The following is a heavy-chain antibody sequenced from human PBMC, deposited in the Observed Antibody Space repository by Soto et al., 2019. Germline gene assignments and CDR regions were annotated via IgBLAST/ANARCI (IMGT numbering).Heavy chain of an antibody. CDR2: ISYDGSNK. D-gene: IGHD6-13*01. J-gene: IGHJ4*02. Sequence: QVQLVESGGGVVQPGRSLRLSCAASGFTFSSYAMHWVRQAPGKGLEWVAVISYDGSNKYYADSVKGRFTISRDNSKNTLYLQMNSLRAEDTAVYYCARLSGPGIAAAGYDYWGQGTLVTVSS. CDR1: GFTFSSYA. CDR3: ARLSGPGIAAAGYDY. V-gene: IGHV3-30-3*01.